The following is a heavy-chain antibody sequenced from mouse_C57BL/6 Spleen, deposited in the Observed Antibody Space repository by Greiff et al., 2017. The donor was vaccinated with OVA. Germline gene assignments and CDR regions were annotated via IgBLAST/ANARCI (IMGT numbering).Heavy chain of an antibody. Sequence: QVQLQQPGAELVKPGASVKMSCKASGYTFTSYWITWVKQRPGQGLEWNGDIYPGSGSTNYNEKFKSKATLTVDTSSSTAYMQLSSLTSEDSAVYYCARGLDSSGTGFAYWGQGTLVTVSA. CDR2: IYPGSGST. J-gene: IGHJ3*01. V-gene: IGHV1-55*01. CDR3: ARGLDSSGTGFAY. D-gene: IGHD3-2*02. CDR1: GYTFTSYW.